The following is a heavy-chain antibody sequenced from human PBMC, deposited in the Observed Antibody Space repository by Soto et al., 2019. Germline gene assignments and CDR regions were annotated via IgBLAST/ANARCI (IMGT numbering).Heavy chain of an antibody. Sequence: GGSLRLSCAASGFTFSDYYMSWIRQAPGKGLEWVSYISSSGSTIYYADSVKGRFTISRDNAKNSLYLQMNSLRAEDTAVYYCARDIRGVYAMSDHDAFDIWGQGTMVTVSS. CDR1: GFTFSDYY. CDR2: ISSSGSTI. D-gene: IGHD2-8*01. J-gene: IGHJ3*02. CDR3: ARDIRGVYAMSDHDAFDI. V-gene: IGHV3-11*01.